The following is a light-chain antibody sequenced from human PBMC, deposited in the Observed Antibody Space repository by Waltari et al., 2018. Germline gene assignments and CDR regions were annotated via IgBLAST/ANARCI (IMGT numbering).Light chain of an antibody. Sequence: DIVMTQSPESLAVSLGERATIRCKSSQTLLYISNNKNYLSWYQQKTGQPPRLLMYCASTRESGVPDRFSGSGSGTDFTLTIGSLQAEDVAVYYCQQYYDIPYTFGQGTKLEIK. CDR2: CAS. V-gene: IGKV4-1*01. CDR1: QTLLYISNNKNY. J-gene: IGKJ2*01. CDR3: QQYYDIPYT.